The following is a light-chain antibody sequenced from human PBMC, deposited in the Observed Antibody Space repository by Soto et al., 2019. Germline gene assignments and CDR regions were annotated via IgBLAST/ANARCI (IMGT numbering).Light chain of an antibody. V-gene: IGLV1-40*01. J-gene: IGLJ1*01. Sequence: QPVLTQPPSVSGAPGQRVTISCTESSSNIGAGYDVHWYQQLPGTVPKLLIYGNSNRPSGVPDRFSGSKSGTSASLAITGLQAEDEADYYCQSYDSSLSGLVFGTGTKLTVL. CDR2: GNS. CDR3: QSYDSSLSGLV. CDR1: SSNIGAGYD.